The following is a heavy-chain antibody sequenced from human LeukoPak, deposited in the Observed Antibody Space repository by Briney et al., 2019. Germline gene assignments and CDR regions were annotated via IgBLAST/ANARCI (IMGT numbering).Heavy chain of an antibody. V-gene: IGHV3-7*03. Sequence: PGGSLRLSCAVSGFTFSTYCMSWVRQAPGKGLEWVANIRQDGSDKYYVDSVKGRFTISRDNSENTLYLQMNTLTADDTALYFCVKGSGAARPYHFDHWGQGTLVTVSS. CDR1: GFTFSTYC. J-gene: IGHJ4*02. D-gene: IGHD6-6*01. CDR2: IRQDGSDK. CDR3: VKGSGAARPYHFDH.